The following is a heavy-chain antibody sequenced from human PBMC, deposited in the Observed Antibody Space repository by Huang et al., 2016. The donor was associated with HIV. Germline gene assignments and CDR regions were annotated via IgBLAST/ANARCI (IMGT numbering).Heavy chain of an antibody. D-gene: IGHD5-18*01. CDR3: ARPSDAAMIRDYYYPMDV. J-gene: IGHJ6*02. CDR1: GGTFSTFG. CDR2: SIPILNTT. Sequence: QVQLVQSEAEVKKPGSSVKVSCKASGGTFSTFGLSWVRQASGRGLEWMAGSIPILNTTYTEQKVQGRVTLTADESTNTASMELNSLTFEDTAVYYCARPSDAAMIRDYYYPMDVWGQGTTVTVS. V-gene: IGHV1-69*01.